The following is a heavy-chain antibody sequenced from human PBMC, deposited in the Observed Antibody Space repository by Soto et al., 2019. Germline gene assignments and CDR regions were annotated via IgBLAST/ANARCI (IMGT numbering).Heavy chain of an antibody. CDR1: GYTFTSYG. J-gene: IGHJ4*02. D-gene: IGHD6-19*01. V-gene: IGHV1-18*04. CDR2: ISVYNGKT. CDR3: ARDLEQWLVRNDY. Sequence: QVQLVQSGAEVKKPGASVKVSCKASGYTFTSYGISWVRQAPGQGLEWMGWISVYNGKTNYAQKFQGRVTMTTDTSTSTVYMELRSPRSDDTAVYYCARDLEQWLVRNDYWGQGTLVTVSS.